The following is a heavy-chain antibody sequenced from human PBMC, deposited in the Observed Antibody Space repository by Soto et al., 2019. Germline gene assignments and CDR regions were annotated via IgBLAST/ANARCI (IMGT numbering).Heavy chain of an antibody. Sequence: QVQMVQSGAEVKKPGSSVKVSCKASGGTFSSYAISWVRQAPGQGLKWMGGLIPIFGTANYAQKFQGRVTITADKSTSTAYMELSSLRSEDTAVYYCARASKMAEDYYYYYGMDVWAKGPRSPSP. V-gene: IGHV1-69*06. J-gene: IGHJ6*02. CDR3: ARASKMAEDYYYYYGMDV. D-gene: IGHD2-8*01. CDR1: GGTFSSYA. CDR2: LIPIFGTA.